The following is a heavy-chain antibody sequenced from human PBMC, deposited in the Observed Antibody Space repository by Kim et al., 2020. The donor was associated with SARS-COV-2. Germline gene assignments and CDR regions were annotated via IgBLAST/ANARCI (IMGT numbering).Heavy chain of an antibody. J-gene: IGHJ6*02. Sequence: GGSLRLSCTASGFSFSAYSFHWVRQAPGKGLEWVSFISRSLDVMFYRNSLRGRFTISRDNDKSSVFLQMNDLKSDDMAIYYCVRDGGYGYDFDVWGQGTT. D-gene: IGHD5-12*01. CDR2: ISRSLDVM. CDR3: VRDGGYGYDFDV. V-gene: IGHV3-48*04. CDR1: GFSFSAYS.